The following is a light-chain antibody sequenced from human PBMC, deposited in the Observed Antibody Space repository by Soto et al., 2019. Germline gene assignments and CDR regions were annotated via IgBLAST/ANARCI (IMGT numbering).Light chain of an antibody. V-gene: IGLV2-14*01. CDR1: STDVGGYND. CDR2: DVS. CDR3: SSFTSSGTHV. Sequence: QSALTQSASVSGSPGQSITISCTGTSTDVGGYNDVSWYQQHPGKAPKLILYDVSDRPSGISNRFSGSKSGNTASLTISGLQAEDEAHYYCSSFTSSGTHVFGSGTKLTVL. J-gene: IGLJ1*01.